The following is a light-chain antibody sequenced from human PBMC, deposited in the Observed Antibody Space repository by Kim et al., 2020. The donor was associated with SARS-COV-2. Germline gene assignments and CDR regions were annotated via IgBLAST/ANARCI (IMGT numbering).Light chain of an antibody. CDR1: QDIKNA. Sequence: SSLVDRVTITCQASQDIKNAVNWYQQKPGKAPKLLISDASNVQTVVSSMFSGSGFGTDFVFTITGLQTEDFATYYCQQCDNLPITFGQRTRLEIK. CDR2: DAS. V-gene: IGKV1-33*01. CDR3: QQCDNLPIT. J-gene: IGKJ5*01.